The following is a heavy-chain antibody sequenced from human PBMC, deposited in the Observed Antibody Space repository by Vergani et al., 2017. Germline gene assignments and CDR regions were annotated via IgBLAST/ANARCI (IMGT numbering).Heavy chain of an antibody. J-gene: IGHJ4*02. D-gene: IGHD2-8*01. Sequence: QVQLVQSGAEVKKPGSSVKVSCKASGATFRSNTISWVRQATGQGLEWMGWMNPIRGNTGYAQNLQGIVTITRDTSVNTAYMELSSLTSEDMAVYYCVRDRRTCTYVHCPRYYYDWGGQGILVTVSS. CDR3: VRDRRTCTYVHCPRYYYDW. CDR1: GATFRSNT. CDR2: MNPIRGNT. V-gene: IGHV1-8*03.